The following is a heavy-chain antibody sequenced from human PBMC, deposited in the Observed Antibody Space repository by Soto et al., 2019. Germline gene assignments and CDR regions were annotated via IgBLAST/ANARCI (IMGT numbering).Heavy chain of an antibody. Sequence: PSETLSLTCTVSGGSISSGGYYWSWIRQHPGKGLEWIGYIYYSGSTYYNPSLKSRVTISVDTSKNQFSLKLSSVIALDTAVYYCARTDYGDYIDYWGQGTLVTVSS. CDR2: IYYSGST. CDR3: ARTDYGDYIDY. CDR1: GGSISSGGYY. D-gene: IGHD4-17*01. J-gene: IGHJ4*02. V-gene: IGHV4-31*03.